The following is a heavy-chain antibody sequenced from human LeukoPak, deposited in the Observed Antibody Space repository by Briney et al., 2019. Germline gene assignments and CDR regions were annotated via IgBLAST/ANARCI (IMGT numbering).Heavy chain of an antibody. CDR3: ARVKLRFLEWLSIDY. CDR2: IIPIFGTA. CDR1: GGTFSSYA. J-gene: IGHJ4*02. Sequence: ASVKVSCKASGGTFSSYAISWVRQAPGQGLEWMGGIIPIFGTANYAQKFQGRVTITADESTSTAYMELSSLRSEDTAVYYCARVKLRFLEWLSIDYWGQGTLVTVSS. D-gene: IGHD3-3*01. V-gene: IGHV1-69*01.